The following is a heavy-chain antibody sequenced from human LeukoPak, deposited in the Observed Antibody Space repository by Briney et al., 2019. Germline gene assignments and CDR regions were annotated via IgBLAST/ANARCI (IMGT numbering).Heavy chain of an antibody. CDR3: ARDPIETDAFDI. Sequence: GGSLRLSCAASGITFMNWVRQAPGKGLEWVSSISSVSSTIYYADSVKGRFTISRDNAKNSLYLQMNSLRAEDTAVYYCARDPIETDAFDIRGQGTMVTVSS. J-gene: IGHJ3*02. V-gene: IGHV3-48*04. CDR1: GITF. CDR2: ISSVSSTI.